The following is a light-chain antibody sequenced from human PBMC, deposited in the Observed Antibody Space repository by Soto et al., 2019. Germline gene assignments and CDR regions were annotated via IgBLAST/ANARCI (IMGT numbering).Light chain of an antibody. V-gene: IGLV1-40*01. CDR1: SSNIGAGYD. Sequence: QSVLTQPPSVSGAPGQRVTISCTGSSSNIGAGYDVHWYQQLPGTAPKLLIYGNSNRPSGVPDRLSGSKSGTSASLAITGLQDEDEADYYCQSYDSSLSGWVFGGRTKLTVL. CDR3: QSYDSSLSGWV. J-gene: IGLJ3*02. CDR2: GNS.